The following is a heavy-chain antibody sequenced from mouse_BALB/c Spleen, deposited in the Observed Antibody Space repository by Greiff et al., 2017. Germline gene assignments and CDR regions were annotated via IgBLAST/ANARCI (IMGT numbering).Heavy chain of an antibody. V-gene: IGHV5-6-3*01. CDR1: GFTFSSYG. CDR2: INSNGGST. CDR3: ASYGYAY. D-gene: IGHD2-2*01. Sequence: EVQGVESGGGLVQPGGSLKLSCAASGFTFSSYGMSWVRQTPDKRLELVATINSNGGSTYYPDSVKGRFTISRDNAKNTLYLQMSSLKSEDTAMYYCASYGYAYWGQGTLVTVSA. J-gene: IGHJ3*01.